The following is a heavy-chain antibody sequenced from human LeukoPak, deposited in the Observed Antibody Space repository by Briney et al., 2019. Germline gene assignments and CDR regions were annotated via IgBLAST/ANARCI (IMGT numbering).Heavy chain of an antibody. CDR2: INPNSGAT. V-gene: IGHV1-2*02. D-gene: IGHD6-13*01. J-gene: IGHJ4*02. CDR1: GYTFTTYY. CDR3: ARAPGGSSWNGGKLDS. Sequence: ASVKVSCKASGYTFTTYYIHWVRQAPGQGLEWMGWINPNSGATNHAQKFQGRVTMTGATSINTAYMDLSRLTSDDTAVYYCARAPGGSSWNGGKLDSWGQGTLVTVSS.